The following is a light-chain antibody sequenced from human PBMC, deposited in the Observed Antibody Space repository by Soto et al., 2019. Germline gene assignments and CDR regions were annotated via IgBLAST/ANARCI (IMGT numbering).Light chain of an antibody. J-gene: IGKJ5*01. CDR1: QSISSY. V-gene: IGKV1-39*01. CDR2: AAS. Sequence: SSLSASVGDRVTITCRASQSISSYLNWYQQKPGKAPKLLIYAASSLQSGVPSRFSGSGSGTDFTLTISSLQPEDFATYYCQQSYSTPYTFGQGTRLEIK. CDR3: QQSYSTPYT.